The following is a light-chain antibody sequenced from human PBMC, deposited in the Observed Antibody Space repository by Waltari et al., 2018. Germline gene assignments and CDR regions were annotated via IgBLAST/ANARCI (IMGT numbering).Light chain of an antibody. CDR1: SGHSSNI. Sequence: QLVLTQSPSASASLGASVKLTCTLSSGHSSNIIAWHQQQSEKGPRYLMKVNSDGSHSKGDEIPDRVSGSSSGAERYLTISSLQSEDEADYYCQTGGHGTWVFGGGTKLTVL. V-gene: IGLV4-69*01. CDR2: VNSDGSH. J-gene: IGLJ3*02. CDR3: QTGGHGTWV.